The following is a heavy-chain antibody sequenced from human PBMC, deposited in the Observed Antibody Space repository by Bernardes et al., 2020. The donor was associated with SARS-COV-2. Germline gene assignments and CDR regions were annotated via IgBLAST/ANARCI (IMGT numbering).Heavy chain of an antibody. Sequence: ASVKVSCKASGYTFTNYGIGWVRQAPGHGLEWLGWISGYNGNTNYARHLQDRVSMTIDISTNTAFMELRRLRSDDTAVYYCARVEGFCSGGSCFSLFYFYQWGQGTRVSVSS. CDR3: ARVEGFCSGGSCFSLFYFYQ. CDR1: GYTFTNYG. V-gene: IGHV1-18*04. CDR2: ISGYNGNT. D-gene: IGHD2-15*01. J-gene: IGHJ4*02.